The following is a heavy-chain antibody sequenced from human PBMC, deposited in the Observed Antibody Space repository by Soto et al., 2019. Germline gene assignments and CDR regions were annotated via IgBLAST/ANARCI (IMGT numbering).Heavy chain of an antibody. D-gene: IGHD5-12*01. Sequence: EVQLVESGGGWVKPGGSLRLPWEAPGFTFISYSRNWFRKPQGKGLEWFSSISINMGYIYYADSVKGRFTIYINNPKNSLYLQMNSLRDEDTAVYYCARDRRDGYNFDYWGQGTLVTVSS. CDR1: GFTFISYS. V-gene: IGHV3-21*01. CDR3: ARDRRDGYNFDY. CDR2: ISINMGYI. J-gene: IGHJ4*02.